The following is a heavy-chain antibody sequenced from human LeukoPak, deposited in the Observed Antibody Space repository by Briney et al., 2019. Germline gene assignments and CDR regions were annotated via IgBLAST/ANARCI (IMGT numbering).Heavy chain of an antibody. CDR3: ARDLATTIFGALHI. Sequence: PGGSLRLSCAASGFTFSRYSRNWVRQAPGKGLEWVSSISSSSSYRYYAGSVKGRFTISRDHAKNPLYLQMPSPRAEDTAVYYCARDLATTIFGALHIWGQGTMVTVSS. D-gene: IGHD3-3*01. V-gene: IGHV3-21*01. CDR1: GFTFSRYS. J-gene: IGHJ3*02. CDR2: ISSSSSYR.